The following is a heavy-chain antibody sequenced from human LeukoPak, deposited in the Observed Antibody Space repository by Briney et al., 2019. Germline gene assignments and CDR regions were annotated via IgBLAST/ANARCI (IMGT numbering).Heavy chain of an antibody. D-gene: IGHD3-3*01. CDR2: IYYSGST. J-gene: IGHJ4*02. Sequence: SETLSLTCTASGGSISSSSYYWGWIRQPPGKGLEWIGSIYYSGSTYYNPSLKSRVTISVDTSKNQFSLKLSSVTAADTAVYYCASRVVWGQGTLVTVSS. CDR3: ASRVV. V-gene: IGHV4-39*01. CDR1: GGSISSSSYY.